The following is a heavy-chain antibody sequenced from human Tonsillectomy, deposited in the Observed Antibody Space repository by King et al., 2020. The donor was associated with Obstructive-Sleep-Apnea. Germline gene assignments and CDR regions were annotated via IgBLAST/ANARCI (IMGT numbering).Heavy chain of an antibody. CDR1: GFTFSSYA. J-gene: IGHJ4*02. V-gene: IGHV3-30*04. CDR2: ISSDGSIK. CDR3: ATTNWNYGSEPEDY. Sequence: VQLVESGGGVVQPGRSLRLSCAASGFTFSSYAMHWVRQAPGKGLEWVALISSDGSIKHYADSVKGRFTISRDNSKNTLYLRMNSLRAEDTAVYYCATTNWNYGSEPEDYWGQGTLVTVSS. D-gene: IGHD1-7*01.